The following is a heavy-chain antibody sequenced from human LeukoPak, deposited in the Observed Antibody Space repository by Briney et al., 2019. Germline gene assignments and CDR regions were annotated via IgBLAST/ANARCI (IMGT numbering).Heavy chain of an antibody. CDR3: ARVRGGSGTRGYYYAMDV. J-gene: IGHJ6*04. D-gene: IGHD3-10*01. V-gene: IGHV4-34*01. CDR2: INHSGST. Sequence: SETLSLACAVYGGSFSGYYWSWIRQPPGKGLEWIGEINHSGSTNYNPSLKSRVTISVDTSKNQFSLKLSSVTAADTAVYYCARVRGGSGTRGYYYAMDVWGKGTTVTVSS. CDR1: GGSFSGYY.